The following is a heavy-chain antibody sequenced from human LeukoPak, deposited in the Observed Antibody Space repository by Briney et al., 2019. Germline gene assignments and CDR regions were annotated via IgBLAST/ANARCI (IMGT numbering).Heavy chain of an antibody. CDR3: ARDVVAAAGTWDY. Sequence: SETLSLTCTVSGGSISRYYWSWIRQPPGKGLEWIGSIYHSGSTYYNPSLKSRVTISVDTSKNQFSLKLSSVTAADTAVYYCARDVVAAAGTWDYWGQGTLVTVSS. CDR1: GGSISRYY. CDR2: IYHSGST. J-gene: IGHJ4*02. D-gene: IGHD6-13*01. V-gene: IGHV4-59*12.